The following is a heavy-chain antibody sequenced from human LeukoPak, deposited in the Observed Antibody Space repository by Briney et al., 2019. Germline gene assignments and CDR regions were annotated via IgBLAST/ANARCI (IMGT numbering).Heavy chain of an antibody. D-gene: IGHD2-15*01. CDR1: GFTFSSYW. J-gene: IGHJ3*02. CDR3: ARGWTQDAFDI. Sequence: PGGSLRLSCAASGFTFSSYWMNWARQAPGKGLEWVASINHNGNVNYYVDSVKGRFTISRDNSKNTLYLQMNSLRAEDTAVYYCARGWTQDAFDIWGQGTMVTVSS. CDR2: INHNGNVN. V-gene: IGHV3-7*04.